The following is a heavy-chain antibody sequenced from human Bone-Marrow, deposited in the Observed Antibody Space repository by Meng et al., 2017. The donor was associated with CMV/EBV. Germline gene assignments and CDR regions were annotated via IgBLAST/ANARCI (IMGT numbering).Heavy chain of an antibody. CDR1: GYTFTTYD. J-gene: IGHJ5*02. CDR3: ARCCRINGPRCIDP. CDR2: INPNTGDS. V-gene: IGHV1-8*03. D-gene: IGHD1-14*01. Sequence: ASVKVSCKASGYTFTTYDINWIRQAPGQGLEWMAWINPNTGDSGYAQKFQGRVAITRDTSISTVYMELGSLRSDDTAVYYCARCCRINGPRCIDPWGQGTPVTVSS.